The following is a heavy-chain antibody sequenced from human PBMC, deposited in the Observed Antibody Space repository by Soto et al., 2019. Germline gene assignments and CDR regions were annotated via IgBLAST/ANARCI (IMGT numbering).Heavy chain of an antibody. Sequence: GGFLRLSCAASGFTFSSYSMSWVRQAPGKGLEWISAVRGSGGSTYYADSVKGRFTISRDNSKDTLYLQMNNLRADDTAVYYCAKPPDYNWNDYWGQGTLVTVSS. D-gene: IGHD1-20*01. CDR2: VRGSGGST. J-gene: IGHJ4*02. CDR1: GFTFSSYS. V-gene: IGHV3-23*01. CDR3: AKPPDYNWNDY.